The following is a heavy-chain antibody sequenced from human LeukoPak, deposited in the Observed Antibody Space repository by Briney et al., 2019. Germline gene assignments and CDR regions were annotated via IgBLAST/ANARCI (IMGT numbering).Heavy chain of an antibody. Sequence: GGSLRLSCAASGFTFSIYWMHWVRQAPGKGLVWVSRISSEGSSTTSADSVKGRFTISRANAKDTLYLQMNNLRAEDTAVYYCSSLLVVPAAKSYGMDVWGQGTTVTVSS. V-gene: IGHV3-74*01. CDR3: SSLLVVPAAKSYGMDV. CDR1: GFTFSIYW. J-gene: IGHJ6*02. D-gene: IGHD2-2*01. CDR2: ISSEGSST.